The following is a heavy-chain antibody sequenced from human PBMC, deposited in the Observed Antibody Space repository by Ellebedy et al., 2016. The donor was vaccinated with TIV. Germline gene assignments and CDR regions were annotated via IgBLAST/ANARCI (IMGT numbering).Heavy chain of an antibody. CDR2: IYYSGST. J-gene: IGHJ6*03. Sequence: SETLSLXXTVSGGSISSGGYYWSWIRQHPGKGLEWIGYIYYSGSTYYNPSLKSRVTISVDTSKNQFSLKLSSVTAADTAVYYCARAYSSSVGRRYMDVWGKGTTVTVSS. D-gene: IGHD6-6*01. V-gene: IGHV4-31*03. CDR1: GGSISSGGYY. CDR3: ARAYSSSVGRRYMDV.